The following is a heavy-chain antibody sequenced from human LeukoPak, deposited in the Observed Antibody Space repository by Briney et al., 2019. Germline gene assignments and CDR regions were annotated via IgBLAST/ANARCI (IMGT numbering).Heavy chain of an antibody. CDR3: ARWGDRRGGAFDI. CDR2: INSDGSST. CDR1: GFTFSSYW. Sequence: GGSLRLSCAASGFTFSSYWMHWVRQAPGKGLVWVSRINSDGSSTSYADSVKGRFTISRDNAKNTLYLQINSLRAEDTAVYYCARWGDRRGGAFDIWGQGTLVPVSS. J-gene: IGHJ4*02. D-gene: IGHD3-16*01. V-gene: IGHV3-74*01.